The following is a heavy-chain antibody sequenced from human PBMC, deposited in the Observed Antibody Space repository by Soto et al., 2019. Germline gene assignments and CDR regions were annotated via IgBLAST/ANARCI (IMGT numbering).Heavy chain of an antibody. V-gene: IGHV1-46*01. J-gene: IGHJ3*02. D-gene: IGHD3-16*01. CDR2: INPSGGST. Sequence: ASVKVSCKASGYTFTSYYMHWVRQAPGQGLEWMGIINPSGGSTSYAQKVQGRGTMTRDTSTSTVYMVLSSLRSEDTAVYYCAREWAMITFGGAHDAFDIWGQVTMVTVSS. CDR3: AREWAMITFGGAHDAFDI. CDR1: GYTFTSYY.